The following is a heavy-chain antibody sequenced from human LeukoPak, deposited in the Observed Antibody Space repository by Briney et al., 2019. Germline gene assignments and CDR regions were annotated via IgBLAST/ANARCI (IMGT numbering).Heavy chain of an antibody. V-gene: IGHV5-10-1*01. CDR3: ARRHGSGWYAFDY. J-gene: IGHJ4*02. CDR2: IDLSDSYT. Sequence: GESLKISCMGSGYSFTSYWISWVPQMPGKGVEWMGRIDLSDSYTNYSPSFQGHVTISADKSISTAYLQWSSLKASDTAMYYCARRHGSGWYAFDYWGQGTLVTVSS. CDR1: GYSFTSYW. D-gene: IGHD6-19*01.